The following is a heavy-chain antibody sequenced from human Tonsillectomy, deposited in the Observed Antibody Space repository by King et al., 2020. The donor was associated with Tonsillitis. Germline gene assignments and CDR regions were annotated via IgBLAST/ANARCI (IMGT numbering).Heavy chain of an antibody. CDR2: IIPIFGTA. J-gene: IGHJ3*02. V-gene: IGHV1-69*01. Sequence: QLVQSGAEVKKPGSSVKVSCKASGGTFSSYAISWVRQAPGQGLEWMGGIIPIFGTANYAQKFQGRVTITADESTSTAYMELSSLRSEDTAVYYCARGGVIVVVPAAPVAFDIWGQGQWSPSLQ. CDR1: GGTFSSYA. CDR3: ARGGVIVVVPAAPVAFDI. D-gene: IGHD2-2*01.